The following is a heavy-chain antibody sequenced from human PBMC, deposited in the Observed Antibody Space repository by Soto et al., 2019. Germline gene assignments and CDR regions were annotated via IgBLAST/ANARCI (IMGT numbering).Heavy chain of an antibody. CDR3: ARASGWYLDY. V-gene: IGHV1-3*01. CDR1: GYTFTNYA. CDR2: INAGNGNT. Sequence: QVHLVQSGAEVKQPGASVKVSCKASGYTFTNYAMHWVRQAPGHRLEWMGWINAGNGNTKYSQKFQGRVTLTRDTSANTAYMELSSLRSEDTAVYYCARASGWYLDYWGQGTLVTVSS. J-gene: IGHJ4*02. D-gene: IGHD6-19*01.